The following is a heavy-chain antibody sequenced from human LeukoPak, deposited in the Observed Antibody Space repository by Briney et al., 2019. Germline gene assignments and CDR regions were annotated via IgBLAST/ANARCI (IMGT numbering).Heavy chain of an antibody. J-gene: IGHJ6*02. V-gene: IGHV3-73*01. CDR3: TRPPRDYYYGMDA. Sequence: GGSQRLSCAASGFSFSGSAIHWVRQASGKGLEWVGRIRSKANSYTTAYAASVKGRFTISRDDSKNTAYLLMNSLKTEDTAVYYCTRPPRDYYYGMDAWGQGTTVTVSS. CDR1: GFSFSGSA. CDR2: IRSKANSYTT.